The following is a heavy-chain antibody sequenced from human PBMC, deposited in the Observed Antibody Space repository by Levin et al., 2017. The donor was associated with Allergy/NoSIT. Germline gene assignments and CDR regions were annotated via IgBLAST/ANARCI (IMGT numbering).Heavy chain of an antibody. V-gene: IGHV4-39*01. CDR3: ARLPRKAAIANINAFDI. D-gene: IGHD2-2*02. J-gene: IGHJ3*02. CDR2: IYYSGST. Sequence: SETLSLTCTVSGGSISSSSYYWGWIRQPPGKGLEWIGSIYYSGSTYYNPSLKSRVTISVDTSKNQFSLKLSSVTAADTAVYYCARLPRKAAIANINAFDIWGQGTMVTVSS. CDR1: GGSISSSSYY.